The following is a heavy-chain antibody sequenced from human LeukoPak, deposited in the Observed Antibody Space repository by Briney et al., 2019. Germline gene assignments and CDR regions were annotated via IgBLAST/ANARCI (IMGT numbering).Heavy chain of an antibody. J-gene: IGHJ4*02. CDR2: ISYDGSNK. V-gene: IGHV3-30*04. CDR1: GFTFSSYA. D-gene: IGHD3-22*01. Sequence: GGALRLSCAASGFTFSSYAMHWVRQAPGKGLEWVAVISYDGSNKYYADSVKGRFTISRDNSKNTLYLQMNSLRAEDTAVYYCARDPSSGYYYYFDYWGQGTLVTVSS. CDR3: ARDPSSGYYYYFDY.